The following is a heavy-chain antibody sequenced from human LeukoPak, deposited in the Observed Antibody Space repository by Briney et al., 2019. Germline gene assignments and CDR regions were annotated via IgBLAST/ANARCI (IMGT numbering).Heavy chain of an antibody. J-gene: IGHJ4*02. V-gene: IGHV3-7*01. Sequence: PGGSLRLSCAASGFIFKKYWMNWVRQVPGRGLECLANIKEDGSETYYADSVKGRFTISRDNPKNLLFLQINSLRVGDTAVYYCARETPRRGETRDGYRWGQGTVVTASS. CDR1: GFIFKKYW. CDR2: IKEDGSET. D-gene: IGHD5-24*01. CDR3: ARETPRRGETRDGYR.